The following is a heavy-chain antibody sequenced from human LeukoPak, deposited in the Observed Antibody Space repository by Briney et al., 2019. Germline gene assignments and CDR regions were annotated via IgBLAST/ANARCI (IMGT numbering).Heavy chain of an antibody. CDR2: IYTSGST. CDR1: GGSISSYY. D-gene: IGHD3-10*01. CDR3: AREGTMVRGVTHYYYYYMDV. J-gene: IGHJ6*03. Sequence: SETLSLTCTVSGGSISSYYWSWIRQPAGKGLEWIGRIYTSGSTNYNPSPKSRVTMSVDTSKNQFSLKLSSVTAADTAVYYCAREGTMVRGVTHYYYYYMDVWGKGTTVTVSS. V-gene: IGHV4-4*07.